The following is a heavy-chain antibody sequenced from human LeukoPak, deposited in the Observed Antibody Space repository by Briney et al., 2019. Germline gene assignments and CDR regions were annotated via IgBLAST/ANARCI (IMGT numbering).Heavy chain of an antibody. J-gene: IGHJ4*02. V-gene: IGHV1-3*01. Sequence: ASVKVSCKASGYTFTSYAMHWVRQAPGQRLEWMGRINAGNGNTKYSQKFQGRVTITRDTSASTAYMELSSLRSEDTAVYYCASDDSSGYYYVYWGQGTLVTVSS. CDR1: GYTFTSYA. CDR3: ASDDSSGYYYVY. CDR2: INAGNGNT. D-gene: IGHD3-22*01.